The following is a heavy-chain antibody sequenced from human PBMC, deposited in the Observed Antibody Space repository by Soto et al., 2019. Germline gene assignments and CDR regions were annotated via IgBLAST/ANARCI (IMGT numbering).Heavy chain of an antibody. CDR3: ARGVLLWFGEFLYNWFDP. Sequence: GASVKVSCKASGYTFTSYGISWVRQAPGQGLEWMGWISAYNGNTNYAQKLQGRVTMTTDTSTSTAYMELRSLRSDDTAVYYCARGVLLWFGEFLYNWFDPWGQGTLVTVSS. D-gene: IGHD3-10*01. J-gene: IGHJ5*02. CDR1: GYTFTSYG. CDR2: ISAYNGNT. V-gene: IGHV1-18*01.